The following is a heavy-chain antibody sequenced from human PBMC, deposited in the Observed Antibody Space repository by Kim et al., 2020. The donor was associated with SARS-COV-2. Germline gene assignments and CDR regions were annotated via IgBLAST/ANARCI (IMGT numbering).Heavy chain of an antibody. CDR1: GFTFSSFS. J-gene: IGHJ6*02. CDR3: ASNSGSYAYYYYGMDV. Sequence: GGSLRLSCAASGFTFSSFSMNWVRQAPGKGLEWVSSISSSSSYIHYADSVKGRFTISRDKAKNTLYLQMNSLRVEDTAVYYCASNSGSYAYYYYGMDVCGPRTTFTVSS. D-gene: IGHD1-26*01. CDR2: ISSSSSYI. V-gene: IGHV3-21*04.